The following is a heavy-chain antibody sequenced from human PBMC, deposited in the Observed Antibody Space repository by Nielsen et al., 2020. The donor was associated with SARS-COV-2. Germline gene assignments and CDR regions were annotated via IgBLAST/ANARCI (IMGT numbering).Heavy chain of an antibody. Sequence: GESLKISCAASGFTVSSNYMSWVRQAPGKGLEWVGFIRSKAYGGTTEYAASVKGRFTISRDDSKSIAYLQMNSLKTEDTAVYYCTRDSQGSGWYYYYYYGMDVWGQGTTVTVSS. CDR2: IRSKAYGGTT. CDR1: GFTVSSNY. V-gene: IGHV3-49*04. D-gene: IGHD6-19*01. J-gene: IGHJ6*02. CDR3: TRDSQGSGWYYYYYYGMDV.